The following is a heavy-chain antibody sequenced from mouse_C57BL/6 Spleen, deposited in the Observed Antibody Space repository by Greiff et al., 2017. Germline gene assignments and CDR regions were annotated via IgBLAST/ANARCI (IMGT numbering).Heavy chain of an antibody. CDR1: GYAFSSSW. J-gene: IGHJ4*01. CDR3: ARSRDYYGSSPYYYAMDD. Sequence: VQLQQSGPELVKPGASVKISCKASGYAFSSSWMNWVKQRPGKGLEWIGRIYPGDGDTNYNGKFKGKATLTADKSSSTAYMQHSNLTSEDSAVYFCARSRDYYGSSPYYYAMDDWGQGTSVTVSS. CDR2: IYPGDGDT. V-gene: IGHV1-82*01. D-gene: IGHD1-1*01.